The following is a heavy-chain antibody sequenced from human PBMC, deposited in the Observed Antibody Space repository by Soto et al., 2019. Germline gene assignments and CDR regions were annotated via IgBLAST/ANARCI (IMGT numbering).Heavy chain of an antibody. D-gene: IGHD2-15*01. V-gene: IGHV3-33*01. CDR3: ARDSAVVGFRGWFDP. Sequence: QVQLVESGGGVVQPGRSLRLSCAASGFTFSSYGMHWVRQAPGKGLEWVAVIWYDGSNKYYADSVKGRFTISRDNSKNTLYLQMNSLRAEDTAVYYCARDSAVVGFRGWFDPWGQGTLVTVSS. J-gene: IGHJ5*02. CDR1: GFTFSSYG. CDR2: IWYDGSNK.